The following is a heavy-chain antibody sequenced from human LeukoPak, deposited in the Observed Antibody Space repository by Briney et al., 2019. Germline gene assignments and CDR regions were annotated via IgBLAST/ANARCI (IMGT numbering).Heavy chain of an antibody. V-gene: IGHV4-59*08. D-gene: IGHD7-27*01. Sequence: SETLSLTCTVSGGSISTYYWSWIRQPPGKGLEWIGYIYYSGSTYYNPSLKSRVTMSVDTSKTQFALQLSSVTAADTAVYYCARGQKTGWPWYFDLWAVAPWSLSPQ. CDR1: GGSISTYY. J-gene: IGHJ2*01. CDR2: IYYSGST. CDR3: ARGQKTGWPWYFDL.